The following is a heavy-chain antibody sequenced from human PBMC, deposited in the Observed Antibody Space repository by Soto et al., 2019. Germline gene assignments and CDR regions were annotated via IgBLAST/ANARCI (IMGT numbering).Heavy chain of an antibody. V-gene: IGHV3-30-3*01. CDR2: ISYDGSNK. CDR3: ALPRRSGWSYYYGMDV. J-gene: IGHJ6*02. Sequence: GGSLRLSCAASGFTFSSYAMHWVRQAPGKGLEWVAVISYDGSNKYYADSVKGRFTISRDNSKNTLYLQMNSLRAEDTAVYYCALPRRSGWSYYYGMDVWGQGTTVTVSS. D-gene: IGHD6-19*01. CDR1: GFTFSSYA.